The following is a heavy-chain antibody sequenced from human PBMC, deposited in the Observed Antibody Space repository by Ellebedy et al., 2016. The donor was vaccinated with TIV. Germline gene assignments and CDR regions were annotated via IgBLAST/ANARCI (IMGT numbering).Heavy chain of an antibody. D-gene: IGHD6-19*01. CDR1: GGSISSYY. J-gene: IGHJ4*02. CDR3: ARQGIAVAGGFDY. CDR2: IYYSGST. Sequence: SETLSLTXTASGGSISSYYWSWIRQPPGKGLEWIGYIYYSGSTNYNPSLKSRVTISVDTSKNQFSLKLSSVTAADTAVYYCARQGIAVAGGFDYWGQGTLVTVSS. V-gene: IGHV4-59*08.